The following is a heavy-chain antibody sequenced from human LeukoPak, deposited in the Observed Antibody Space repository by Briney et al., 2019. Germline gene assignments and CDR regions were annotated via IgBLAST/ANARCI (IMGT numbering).Heavy chain of an antibody. V-gene: IGHV4-4*02. CDR3: ARRSPAIGSGYPSGFDP. CDR2: IYHSGST. J-gene: IGHJ5*02. Sequence: SETLSLTCAVSGGSISSRNWWSWVRQSPGKGLEWIGGIYHSGSTNYNPSLKSRLTISRDNAKNTLYLQMNSLRAEDTAVYYCARRSPAIGSGYPSGFDPWGQGTLVTVSS. D-gene: IGHD3-22*01. CDR1: GGSISSRNW.